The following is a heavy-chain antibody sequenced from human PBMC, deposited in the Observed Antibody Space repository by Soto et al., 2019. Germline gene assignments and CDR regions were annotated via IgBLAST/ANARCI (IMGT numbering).Heavy chain of an antibody. D-gene: IGHD1-26*01. CDR1: GYTFTSYY. CDR2: INPSGAGT. CDR3: ARSRIVGGTRPDCVY. Sequence: GASVKVSCKASGYTFTSYYMHWVRQAPGQGLEWMGIINPSGAGTSYAQKFQGRVTMTRDTSTSTVYMELSSLRAEDTAVYYCARSRIVGGTRPDCVYWGQGTLVTVSS. J-gene: IGHJ4*02. V-gene: IGHV1-46*01.